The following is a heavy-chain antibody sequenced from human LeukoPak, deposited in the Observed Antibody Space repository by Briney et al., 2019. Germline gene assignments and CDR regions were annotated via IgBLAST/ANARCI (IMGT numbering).Heavy chain of an antibody. Sequence: PSETLSLTCTVSGGSISSSSYYWTWIRQSPGTGLEWIGYMNYSGSTAYNPSLKSRVTISIDTSKKQFSLELSSVTAADTAIYFCARRKRGSGGPFDYWGQGTLVTVSS. CDR2: MNYSGST. J-gene: IGHJ4*02. CDR3: ARRKRGSGGPFDY. CDR1: GGSISSSSYY. D-gene: IGHD6-19*01. V-gene: IGHV4-61*05.